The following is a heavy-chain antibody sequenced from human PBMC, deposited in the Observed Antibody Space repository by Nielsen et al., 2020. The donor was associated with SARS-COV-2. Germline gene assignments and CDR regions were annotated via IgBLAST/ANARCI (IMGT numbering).Heavy chain of an antibody. CDR1: GGSISSRSYF. V-gene: IGHV4-39*07. Sequence: SETLSLTCTVSGGSISSRSYFWSWIRQSPGKGLEWIGEINHSGDTNYNPSLKSRVTISIDTSKNQFSLKLNSMTAADTAVYYCANRAEGLQLWRRYFYYMDVWGKGTTVTVSS. D-gene: IGHD1-1*01. CDR2: INHSGDT. CDR3: ANRAEGLQLWRRYFYYMDV. J-gene: IGHJ6*03.